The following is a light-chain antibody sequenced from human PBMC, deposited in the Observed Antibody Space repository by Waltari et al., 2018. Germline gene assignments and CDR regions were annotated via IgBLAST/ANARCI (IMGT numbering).Light chain of an antibody. CDR1: SSNLGSNY. CDR3: ATWDDSPSGHVL. CDR2: RNS. V-gene: IGLV1-47*01. Sequence: QSVLTQPPSASGTPGQRVTISCSGSSSNLGSNYIYWYQHLPGAAPKLLIYRNSQRPSGVPDRFSGSKSGTSASLAISGLRSEDEADYYCATWDDSPSGHVLFGGGTKLTVL. J-gene: IGLJ2*01.